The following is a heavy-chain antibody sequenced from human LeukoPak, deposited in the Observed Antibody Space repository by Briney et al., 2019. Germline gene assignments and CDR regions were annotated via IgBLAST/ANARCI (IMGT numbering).Heavy chain of an antibody. CDR1: GFTFSSYA. J-gene: IGHJ4*02. Sequence: TGGSLRLSCAASGFTFSSYAMSWVRQAPGKGLEWVSAISGSGGSTYYADSVKGRFTISRDNSKNTLYLQMNSLRAEDTAVYYCAKDAGGYCSSTSCYSDYWGQGTLVTVSS. CDR3: AKDAGGYCSSTSCYSDY. V-gene: IGHV3-23*01. D-gene: IGHD2-2*02. CDR2: ISGSGGST.